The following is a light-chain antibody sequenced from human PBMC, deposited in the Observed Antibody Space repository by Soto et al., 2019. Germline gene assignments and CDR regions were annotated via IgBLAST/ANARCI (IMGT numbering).Light chain of an antibody. Sequence: EMVLTQSPGILSLSPGQRVSLSCRAGQSVSNDFLAWYQQKPGQAPRLLIYGASTRATDVPDRFSGSGSGADFTLTTSRLEPEDFAVYYCQQYGSSPPRTFGQGTKVDI. CDR3: QQYGSSPPRT. J-gene: IGKJ1*01. CDR2: GAS. CDR1: QSVSNDF. V-gene: IGKV3-20*01.